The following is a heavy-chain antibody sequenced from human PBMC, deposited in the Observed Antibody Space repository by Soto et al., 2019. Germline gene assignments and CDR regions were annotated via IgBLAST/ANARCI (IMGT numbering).Heavy chain of an antibody. CDR3: AAVERLLWFGELSPRFDI. CDR2: IVVGSGNT. J-gene: IGHJ3*02. V-gene: IGHV1-58*01. D-gene: IGHD3-10*01. CDR1: GFTFTSSA. Sequence: SVKVSCKASGFTFTSSAVQWVRQARGQRLEWIGWIVVGSGNTNYAQKFQERVTITRDMSTSTAYMELSSLRSEDTAVYYCAAVERLLWFGELSPRFDIWGQGTMVTVSS.